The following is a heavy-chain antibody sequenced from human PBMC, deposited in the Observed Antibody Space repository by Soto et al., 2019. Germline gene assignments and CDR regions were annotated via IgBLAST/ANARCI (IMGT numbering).Heavy chain of an antibody. D-gene: IGHD3-3*01. CDR1: GYTFTSYG. J-gene: IGHJ6*02. Sequence: QVQLVQSGAEVKKPGASVKVSCKASGYTFTSYGISWVRQAPGQGLEWMGWISAYNGNTNYAQKLQGRVTMTTDTSTSTAYMELRSRRSDDTAVYYCARVGIFGVVIRPYYYYGMDVWGQGTTVTVSS. CDR3: ARVGIFGVVIRPYYYYGMDV. CDR2: ISAYNGNT. V-gene: IGHV1-18*01.